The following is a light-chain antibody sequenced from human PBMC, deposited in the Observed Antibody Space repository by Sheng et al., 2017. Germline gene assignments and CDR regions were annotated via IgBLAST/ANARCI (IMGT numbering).Light chain of an antibody. J-gene: IGKJ4*01. V-gene: IGKV1-39*01. CDR2: AAS. Sequence: DIQMTQSPSSMSASVGDRVTITCRASQSISSFLNWYQQKSGLAPKLLVFAASSLHRGVPSRFSGSGSGTDFTLTISNLQPEDFATYYCQQSYFNPRTFGGGTTVEIK. CDR3: QQSYFNPRT. CDR1: QSISSF.